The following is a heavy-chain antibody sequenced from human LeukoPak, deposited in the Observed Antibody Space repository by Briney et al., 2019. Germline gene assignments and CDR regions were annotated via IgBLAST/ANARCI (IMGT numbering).Heavy chain of an antibody. CDR2: ISSSSSYI. D-gene: IGHD6-19*01. J-gene: IGHJ6*03. CDR1: GFTFSSYG. CDR3: AKSSGWNYYYYYMDV. V-gene: IGHV3-21*01. Sequence: GGSLRLSCAVSGFTFSSYGMNWVRQAPGKGLEWVSSISSSSSYIYYADSVKGRFTISRDNAKNSLYLQMNSLRAEDTAVYYCAKSSGWNYYYYYMDVWGKGTTVIASS.